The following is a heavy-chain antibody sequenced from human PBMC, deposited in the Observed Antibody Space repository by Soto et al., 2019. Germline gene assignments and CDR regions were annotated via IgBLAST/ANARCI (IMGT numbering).Heavy chain of an antibody. J-gene: IGHJ4*02. CDR1: GFTFSSYE. D-gene: IGHD3-9*01. V-gene: IGHV3-48*03. Sequence: PGGSLRLSCAASGFTFSSYEMNWVRQAPGKGLEWVSYISSSGSTICYADSVKGRFTISRDNAKNSLYLQMNSLRAEDTAVYYCARGSDVLRYFDWLSTGFYWGQGTLVTVSS. CDR3: ARGSDVLRYFDWLSTGFY. CDR2: ISSSGSTI.